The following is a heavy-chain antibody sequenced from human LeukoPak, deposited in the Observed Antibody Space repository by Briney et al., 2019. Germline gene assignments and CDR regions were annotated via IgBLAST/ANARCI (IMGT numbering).Heavy chain of an antibody. CDR3: AKKRPGNYPYDY. D-gene: IGHD3-22*01. CDR2: SGVGGNT. CDR1: GFTFSTSP. Sequence: SGGSLRLSCAASGFTFSTSPMNWVRQAPGKGLEWVSASGVGGNTYYADSVKGRFTISRDNSKNTLYLQMTSLRADDTAVYYCAKKRPGNYPYDYWGPGTLVTVSP. J-gene: IGHJ4*02. V-gene: IGHV3-23*01.